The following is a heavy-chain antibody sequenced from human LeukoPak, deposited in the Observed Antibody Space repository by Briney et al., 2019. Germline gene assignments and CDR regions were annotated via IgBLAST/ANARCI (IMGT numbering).Heavy chain of an antibody. V-gene: IGHV3-48*01. CDR2: ISSSSSTI. CDR1: GFTFSSYS. D-gene: IGHD3-10*01. Sequence: GESLRLSCAASGFTFSSYSMNWVRQAPGKGLEWVSYISSSSSTIYYADSVKGRFTISRDNAKNSLYLQMNSLRAEDTAVYYCARDRFSVRGVFDYWGQGTLVTVSS. J-gene: IGHJ4*02. CDR3: ARDRFSVRGVFDY.